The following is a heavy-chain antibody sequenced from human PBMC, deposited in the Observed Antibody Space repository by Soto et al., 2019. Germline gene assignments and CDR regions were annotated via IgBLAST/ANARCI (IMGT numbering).Heavy chain of an antibody. D-gene: IGHD6-6*01. CDR2: IYYSGST. CDR1: GGSISSYY. V-gene: IGHV4-59*01. CDR3: ARDSEYSSSSPAFDI. J-gene: IGHJ3*02. Sequence: SETLSLTCTVPGGSISSYYWSWIRQPPGKGLEWIGYIYYSGSTNYNPSLKSRVTISVDTSKNQFSLKLSSVTAADTAVYYCARDSEYSSSSPAFDIWGQGTMVTVSS.